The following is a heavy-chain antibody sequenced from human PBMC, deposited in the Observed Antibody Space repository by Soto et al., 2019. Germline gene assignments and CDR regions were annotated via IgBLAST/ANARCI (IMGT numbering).Heavy chain of an antibody. Sequence: GGSLRLSCAASGFTFSSYWMTWVRQAPGKGLEWVANIKEDGSEKYFVDSAKGRFTISGDNAKNSVYLQMNSLRAQDTAVYYCARVGFSTGDYDYNYYYYMDVGGKGTTVTVSS. CDR1: GFTFSSYW. V-gene: IGHV3-7*01. D-gene: IGHD4-17*01. CDR2: IKEDGSEK. CDR3: ARVGFSTGDYDYNYYYYMDV. J-gene: IGHJ6*03.